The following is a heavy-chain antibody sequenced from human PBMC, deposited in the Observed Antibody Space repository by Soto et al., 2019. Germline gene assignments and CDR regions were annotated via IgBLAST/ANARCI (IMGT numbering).Heavy chain of an antibody. Sequence: QVQLQESGPGLVKPSQTLSLTCTVSGGSISSGGYYWSWIRQHPGKGLEWIGYIYYSGSTYYNPSLKSRVTISVDTSKNQFSLKLSSVTAVDTAVYYCARHLGLVDSWAKYYYYYYMDVWGKGTTVTVSS. J-gene: IGHJ6*03. V-gene: IGHV4-31*03. D-gene: IGHD2-8*02. CDR2: IYYSGST. CDR3: ARHLGLVDSWAKYYYYYYMDV. CDR1: GGSISSGGYY.